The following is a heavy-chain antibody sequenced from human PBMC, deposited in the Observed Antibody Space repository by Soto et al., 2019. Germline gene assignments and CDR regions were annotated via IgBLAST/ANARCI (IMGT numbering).Heavy chain of an antibody. D-gene: IGHD3-3*01. Sequence: SETLSLTCAVYGGSFSGYYWSWIRQPPGKGLEWIGEINHSGSTNYNPSLKSRVTISVDTSENQFSLKLSSVTAADTAVYYCARDAYYDFWSGYSRWFDPWGQGTLVTVSS. J-gene: IGHJ5*02. CDR1: GGSFSGYY. CDR3: ARDAYYDFWSGYSRWFDP. CDR2: INHSGST. V-gene: IGHV4-34*01.